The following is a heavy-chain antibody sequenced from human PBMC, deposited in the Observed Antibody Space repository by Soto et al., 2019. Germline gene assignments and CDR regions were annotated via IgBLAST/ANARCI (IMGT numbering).Heavy chain of an antibody. J-gene: IGHJ4*02. CDR3: ARHSDRYYDFWSGYYGVFDY. CDR1: GGSISSYY. CDR2: IYYSGST. D-gene: IGHD3-3*01. Sequence: LSLTCTVSGGSISSYYWSWIRQPPGKGLEWIGYIYYSGSTNYNPSLKSRVTISVDTSKNQFSLKLSSVTAADTAVYYCARHSDRYYDFWSGYYGVFDYWGQGTLVTVSS. V-gene: IGHV4-59*08.